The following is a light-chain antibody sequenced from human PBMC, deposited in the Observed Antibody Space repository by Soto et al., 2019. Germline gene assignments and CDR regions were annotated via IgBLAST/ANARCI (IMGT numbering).Light chain of an antibody. CDR3: QQYDNVPLT. CDR2: EAS. J-gene: IGKJ4*01. Sequence: DIQMTQSPSSLSASVGDRVTITCQASQDITNDLNWYQQKPGKAPKVLIYEASNWETGVPSRFSGSGAGTDFTFTISILQPEDIATYFCQQYDNVPLTFGGGTKVEIK. CDR1: QDITND. V-gene: IGKV1-33*01.